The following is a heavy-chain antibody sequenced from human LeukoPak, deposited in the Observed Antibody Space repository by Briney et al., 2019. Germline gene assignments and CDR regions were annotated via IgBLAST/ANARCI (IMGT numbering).Heavy chain of an antibody. V-gene: IGHV3-23*01. CDR1: GFTFDDYA. J-gene: IGHJ3*02. D-gene: IGHD3-10*01. CDR2: ISWNSGST. Sequence: GGSLRLSCAASGFTFDDYAMHWVRQAPGKGLEWVSGISWNSGSTYYADSVKGRVTISRDNSKNTLYLQMNSLRAEDTAVYYCAKRGAMVRGVIGAFDIWGQGAMVTVSS. CDR3: AKRGAMVRGVIGAFDI.